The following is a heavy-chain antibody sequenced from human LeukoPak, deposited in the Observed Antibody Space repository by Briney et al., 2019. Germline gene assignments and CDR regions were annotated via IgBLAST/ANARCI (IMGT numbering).Heavy chain of an antibody. CDR1: GITFISYV. J-gene: IGHJ4*02. CDR2: ISGNGADT. Sequence: GGSRRLTCVASGITFISYVMSWVRQAPGKGLEWVSLISGNGADTFYADSVKGRFTISRDNSKNTLFLQMNSLRDEDTAVYYCANDLARYSGNDLGYWGQGTLVTVSA. D-gene: IGHD5-12*01. CDR3: ANDLARYSGNDLGY. V-gene: IGHV3-23*01.